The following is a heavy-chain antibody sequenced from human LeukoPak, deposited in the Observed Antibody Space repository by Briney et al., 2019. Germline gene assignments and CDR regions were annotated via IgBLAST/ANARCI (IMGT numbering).Heavy chain of an antibody. J-gene: IGHJ4*02. CDR1: GYTFTSYG. Sequence: SVKVSSKASGYTFTSYGISWVRQAPGQGLEWMAWISAYNGNTNYAQQLQGRVTMTTDTSTSTSYMELRSLRSDDTAVYYCARSGLAVAEAKYYFDYWGQGTLVTVSS. V-gene: IGHV1-18*01. D-gene: IGHD6-19*01. CDR2: ISAYNGNT. CDR3: ARSGLAVAEAKYYFDY.